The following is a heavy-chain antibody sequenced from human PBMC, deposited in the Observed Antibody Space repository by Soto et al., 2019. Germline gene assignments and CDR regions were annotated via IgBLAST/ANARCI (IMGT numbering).Heavy chain of an antibody. J-gene: IGHJ4*02. CDR1: GYTFTSYG. D-gene: IGHD3-10*01. CDR3: ARVSVSYYYGSGSYYFDY. Sequence: QVQLVQSGAEVKKPGASVKVSCKASGYTFTSYGISWVRQAPGQGLEWMGWISAYNGNTNYAQKLQGRVTMTTDTSTSTAYIELRSLRSDDTAVYYCARVSVSYYYGSGSYYFDYWGQGTLVTVSS. V-gene: IGHV1-18*01. CDR2: ISAYNGNT.